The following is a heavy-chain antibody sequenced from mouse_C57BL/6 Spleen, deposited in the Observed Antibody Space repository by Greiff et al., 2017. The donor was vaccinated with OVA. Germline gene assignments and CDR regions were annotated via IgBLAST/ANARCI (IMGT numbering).Heavy chain of an antibody. CDR2: ISSGGDYI. D-gene: IGHD2-1*01. V-gene: IGHV5-9-1*02. J-gene: IGHJ4*01. CDR1: GFTFSSYA. Sequence: EVQRVESGEGLVKPGGSLKLSCAASGFTFSSYAMSWVRQTPEKRLEWVAYISSGGDYIYYADTVKGRFTISRDNARNTLYLQMSSLKSEDTAMYYCTRANYVGVYYYAMDYWGQGTSVTVSS. CDR3: TRANYVGVYYYAMDY.